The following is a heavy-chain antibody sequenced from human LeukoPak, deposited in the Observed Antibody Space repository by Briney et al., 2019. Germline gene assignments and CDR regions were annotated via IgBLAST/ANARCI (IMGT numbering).Heavy chain of an antibody. V-gene: IGHV3-30*04. CDR1: GYTFRIYA. CDR2: ISYDGSNK. J-gene: IGHJ4*02. Sequence: GGSLRLSCAASGYTFRIYAMYGVREAPGKGLEWVAVISYDGSNKYYAESLKRRFTISRDNSKNTLYLQMNSLRAEDTAVYYCARDCSSTSCYSGLDYWGQGSLVTVSA. CDR3: ARDCSSTSCYSGLDY. D-gene: IGHD2-2*01.